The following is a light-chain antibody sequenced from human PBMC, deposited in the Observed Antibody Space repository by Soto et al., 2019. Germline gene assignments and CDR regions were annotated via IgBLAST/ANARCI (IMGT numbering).Light chain of an antibody. CDR1: SSNVGSHT. J-gene: IGLJ2*01. CDR2: DNN. CDR3: AAWDDSLNGV. V-gene: IGLV1-44*01. Sequence: QAVVTQPPSASGTPGQRVTISCSGSSSNVGSHTVNWYQQVPGTAPKLLIYDNNRRPSGVPDRFSGSKSATSASLAISGLQSDDEADYYCAAWDDSLNGVFGGGTKLTV.